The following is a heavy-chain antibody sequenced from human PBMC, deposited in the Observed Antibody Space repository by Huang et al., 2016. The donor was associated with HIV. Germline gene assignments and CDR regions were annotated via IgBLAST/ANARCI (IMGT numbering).Heavy chain of an antibody. V-gene: IGHV1-69*13. CDR3: AREYYYDNSGYSFDY. J-gene: IGHJ4*02. CDR2: IIPIFGTP. D-gene: IGHD3-22*01. CDR1: GGTFTTYT. Sequence: QVQLVQSGAEVKKPGSSVKVSCKASGGTFTTYTITWVRQAPGQGLEWMGGIIPIFGTPTYAQQVQGSVTITADESTSTAYMELSSLRSEDTAVYYCAREYYYDNSGYSFDYWGQGTLVTVSS.